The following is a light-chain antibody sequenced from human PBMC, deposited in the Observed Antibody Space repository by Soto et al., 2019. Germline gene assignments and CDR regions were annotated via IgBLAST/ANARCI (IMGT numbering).Light chain of an antibody. J-gene: IGKJ1*01. Sequence: DIQMTQSPSTLSASVRDRVTITCRASQSISSWLAWYQQKPGKAPKLLIYKASSLESGVPSRFSGSGSGTEFTLTISSLQPDDFATYYCQQYNSYSWTFGHGTKVEIK. CDR3: QQYNSYSWT. CDR1: QSISSW. CDR2: KAS. V-gene: IGKV1-5*03.